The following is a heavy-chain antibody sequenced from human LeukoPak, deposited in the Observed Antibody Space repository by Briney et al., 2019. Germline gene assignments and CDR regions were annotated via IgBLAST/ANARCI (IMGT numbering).Heavy chain of an antibody. CDR3: ARVMISVATIFDY. CDR1: GFTFSSYA. CDR2: ISYDGSNK. D-gene: IGHD5-12*01. V-gene: IGHV3-30*01. Sequence: GRSLRLSRAASGFTFSSYAMHWVRQAPGKGLEWVAVISYDGSNKYYADSVKGRFTISRDNSKNTLYLQMNSLRAEDTAVYYCARVMISVATIFDYWGQGTLVTVSS. J-gene: IGHJ4*02.